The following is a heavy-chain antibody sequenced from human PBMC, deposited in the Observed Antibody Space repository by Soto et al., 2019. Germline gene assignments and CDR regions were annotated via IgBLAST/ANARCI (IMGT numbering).Heavy chain of an antibody. D-gene: IGHD2-15*01. CDR2: IYYSGTT. V-gene: IGHV4-39*01. CDR1: GGSISRSSYY. J-gene: IGHJ4*02. CDR3: SRHCSGGSCYYPIDY. Sequence: QLQLQESGPGLVKPSETLSLTCTVSGGSISRSSYYWGWIRQPPGTGLEWLGRIYYSGTTYSNPSRKSRITISVDTSKNKFSLKLSSVTAANTAVYYISRHCSGGSCYYPIDYWGQGTLVTVSS.